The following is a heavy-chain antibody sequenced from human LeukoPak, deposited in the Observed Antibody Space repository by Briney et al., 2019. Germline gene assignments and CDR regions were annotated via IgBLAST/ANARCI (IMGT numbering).Heavy chain of an antibody. D-gene: IGHD3-22*01. CDR2: IKSKTDGGTT. Sequence: GGSLRLSCAASGFTFSNAWMSWVRQAPGKGLEWVGRIKSKTDGGTTDYAAQVKGTFTISREASKNTLYLQMNSLKTEDTAVYYCTTYYYDSSGYSGFDYWGQGTLVTVSS. CDR3: TTYYYDSSGYSGFDY. CDR1: GFTFSNAW. J-gene: IGHJ4*02. V-gene: IGHV3-15*01.